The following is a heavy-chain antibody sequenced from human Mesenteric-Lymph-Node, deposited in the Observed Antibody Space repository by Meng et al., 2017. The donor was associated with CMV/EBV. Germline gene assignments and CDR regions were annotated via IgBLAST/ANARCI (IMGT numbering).Heavy chain of an antibody. CDR3: ARVVYYYYYYGMDV. Sequence: ASVKVSCKASGYTFTSYDINWVRQATGQGLEWMGWINPNSGGTNYAQKFQGRVTMTRDTSISTAYMELSRLRSDDTAVYYCARVVYYYYYYGMDVWGQGTTVTVSS. CDR1: GYTFTSYD. CDR2: INPNSGGT. J-gene: IGHJ6*02. V-gene: IGHV1-2*02.